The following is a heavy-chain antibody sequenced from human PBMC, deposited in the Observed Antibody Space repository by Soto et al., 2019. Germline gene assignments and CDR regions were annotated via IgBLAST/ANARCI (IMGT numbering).Heavy chain of an antibody. J-gene: IGHJ6*02. Sequence: GGSLRLSCAASGFTFSSYGMHWVRQAPGKGLEWVAVIWYDGSNKYYADSVKGRFTISRDNSKNTLYLQMNSLRAEDTAVYYCARDGDRYCSSTSCYQDVWGQGTTVTVSS. CDR2: IWYDGSNK. D-gene: IGHD2-2*01. V-gene: IGHV3-33*01. CDR1: GFTFSSYG. CDR3: ARDGDRYCSSTSCYQDV.